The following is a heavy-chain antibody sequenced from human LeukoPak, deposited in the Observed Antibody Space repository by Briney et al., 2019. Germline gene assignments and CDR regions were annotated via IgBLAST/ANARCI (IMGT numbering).Heavy chain of an antibody. Sequence: GGSLRLSCAASGFTFSSYAMSWVRPAPGKGLEWVSAITGSGGSTYYADSVKGRFTISRDNSKNPLYLQMNSLRAEDTAVYYCAKDRREWLIPKHFDYWGQGTLVTVSS. CDR2: ITGSGGST. CDR1: GFTFSSYA. D-gene: IGHD6-19*01. V-gene: IGHV3-23*01. J-gene: IGHJ4*02. CDR3: AKDRREWLIPKHFDY.